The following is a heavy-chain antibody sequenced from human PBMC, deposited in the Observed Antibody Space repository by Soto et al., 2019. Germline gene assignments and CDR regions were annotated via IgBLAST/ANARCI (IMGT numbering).Heavy chain of an antibody. CDR1: SASLGDHY. CDR3: ARQSTGYSVEVDC. J-gene: IGHJ4*02. V-gene: IGHV4-34*01. D-gene: IGHD6-13*01. Sequence: SETLSLTCAVFSASLGDHYWAWIRQSPDKGLEWIGEVHPSGSTYYNPSLKSRVTISVDTSKNQFSLRLTSVTAADTAVYYCARQSTGYSVEVDCWGQGTLVTVSS. CDR2: VHPSGST.